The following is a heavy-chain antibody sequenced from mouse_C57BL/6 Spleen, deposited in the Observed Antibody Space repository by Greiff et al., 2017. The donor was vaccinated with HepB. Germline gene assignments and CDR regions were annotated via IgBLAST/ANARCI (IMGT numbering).Heavy chain of an antibody. CDR2: IYPGSGST. J-gene: IGHJ1*03. Sequence: VQLQQPGAELVKPGASVKMSCKASGYTFTSYWITWVKQRPGQGLEWIGDIYPGSGSTNYNEKFKSKATLTVDTSSSTAYMQLSSLTSEDSAVYYGARDYYGSSYYFDVWGTGTTVTVSS. CDR3: ARDYYGSSYYFDV. CDR1: GYTFTSYW. D-gene: IGHD1-1*01. V-gene: IGHV1-55*01.